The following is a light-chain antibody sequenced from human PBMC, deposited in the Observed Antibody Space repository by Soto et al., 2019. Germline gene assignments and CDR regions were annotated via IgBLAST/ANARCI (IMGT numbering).Light chain of an antibody. Sequence: TPWAHTGSVTPGERATLSYRASQSVSSNLAWYQQKPGQAPRLLIYGASSRATGIPDRFSGSGSVPDLTFTISSLQSEDFPLYYCQQYNKWPPTFAQGTRLEIK. CDR3: QQYNKWPPT. CDR2: GAS. J-gene: IGKJ5*01. V-gene: IGKV3D-15*01. CDR1: QSVSSN.